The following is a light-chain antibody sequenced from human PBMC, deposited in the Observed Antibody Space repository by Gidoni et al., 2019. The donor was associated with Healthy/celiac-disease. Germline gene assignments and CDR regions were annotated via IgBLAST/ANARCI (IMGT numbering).Light chain of an antibody. CDR2: AAS. J-gene: IGKJ2*01. V-gene: IGKV1-39*01. CDR1: QSISSY. CDR3: QQSDSTPST. Sequence: DIQITQSPSYLSASVGDRVTITCRASQSISSYLNWYQQKPGKAPKLLIYAASSLQSGVPSRFSGSGSGTDFTLTISSLQPEDFATYYCQQSDSTPSTFGQXTKLEIK.